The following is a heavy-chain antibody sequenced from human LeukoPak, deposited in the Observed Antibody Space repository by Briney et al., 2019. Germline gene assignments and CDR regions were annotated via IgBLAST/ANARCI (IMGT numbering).Heavy chain of an antibody. Sequence: GGSLRLSCAASGFTVSNNYMRWVRQAPGEGLEWVSVIYSGGTTYYADSVKGRFTISRDNSKNTLYLQMNSLRAEDTAVYYCARVGPYYFDHWGQGTLVTVSS. V-gene: IGHV3-53*01. CDR2: IYSGGTT. J-gene: IGHJ4*02. CDR1: GFTVSNNY. CDR3: ARVGPYYFDH.